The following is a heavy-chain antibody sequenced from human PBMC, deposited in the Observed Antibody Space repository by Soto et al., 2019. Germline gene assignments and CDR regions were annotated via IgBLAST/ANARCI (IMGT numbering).Heavy chain of an antibody. Sequence: QLQLQESGPGLVKPSETLSLTCTVSGASISSGSYYWGWIRQPPGKGPEWIGNIYYSGKTYYNPSLNSRVTISMDASKNQFSLRLSSVTAADTAVYYCARCSIAAPVGGVFYWGKGNQVSVSS. D-gene: IGHD6-13*01. CDR2: IYYSGKT. J-gene: IGHJ4*02. CDR3: ARCSIAAPVGGVFY. CDR1: GASISSGSYY. V-gene: IGHV4-39*01.